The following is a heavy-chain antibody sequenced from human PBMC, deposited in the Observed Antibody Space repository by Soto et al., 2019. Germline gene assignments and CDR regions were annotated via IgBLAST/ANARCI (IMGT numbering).Heavy chain of an antibody. V-gene: IGHV3-23*01. CDR1: GFTFSSYA. CDR2: ISGSGGST. D-gene: IGHD3-3*01. Sequence: GGSLRLSCAASGFTFSSYAMSWVRQAPGKGLEWVSAISGSGGSTYYADSVKGRFTISRDNSKNTLYLQMNSLRAEDTAVYYCAKVEAEYYDFWSGYYHFDYWGQGTLVTVSS. J-gene: IGHJ4*02. CDR3: AKVEAEYYDFWSGYYHFDY.